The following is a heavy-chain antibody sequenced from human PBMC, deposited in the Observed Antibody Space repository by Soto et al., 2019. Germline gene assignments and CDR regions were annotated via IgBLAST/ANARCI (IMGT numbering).Heavy chain of an antibody. CDR1: GYTFSNIY. CDR2: INPTGGSA. D-gene: IGHD3-3*01. Sequence: ASVKVSCKASGYTFSNIYLSWVRQAPGQGLEWMGVINPTGGSATYAQSFQGRVTMTRDTSTRTVYMELRSLRSEDTAVYYCARGLRFLEWPQDYYYYMDVWGKGTTVTVSS. J-gene: IGHJ6*03. CDR3: ARGLRFLEWPQDYYYYMDV. V-gene: IGHV1-46*01.